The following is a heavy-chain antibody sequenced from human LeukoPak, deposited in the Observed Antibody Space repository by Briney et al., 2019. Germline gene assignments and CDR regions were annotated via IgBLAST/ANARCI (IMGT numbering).Heavy chain of an antibody. V-gene: IGHV1-69*05. CDR1: GGTFSSFA. Sequence: SVKVSCKASGGTFSSFAISWVRQAPGQGLEWMGGIIPIFGTANYAQKLQGRVTMTTDTSTSTAYMELRSLRSDDTAVYYCAREGERDNWNDWYYYGMDVWGQGTTVTVSS. J-gene: IGHJ6*02. CDR2: IIPIFGTA. CDR3: AREGERDNWNDWYYYGMDV. D-gene: IGHD1-1*01.